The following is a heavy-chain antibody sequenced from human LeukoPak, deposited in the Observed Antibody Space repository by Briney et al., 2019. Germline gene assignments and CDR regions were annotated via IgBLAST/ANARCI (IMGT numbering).Heavy chain of an antibody. CDR1: GFTVSSNY. Sequence: GGSLRLSCAASGFTVSSNYMSWVRQAPGKGLEWVSVIYSGGSTYYADSVKGRFTISRDNSKNTLYLQMNSLRAEDTAVYYCARDFVRGCSGGIDYWGQGTLVTVSS. V-gene: IGHV3-53*01. D-gene: IGHD6-19*01. CDR2: IYSGGST. J-gene: IGHJ4*02. CDR3: ARDFVRGCSGGIDY.